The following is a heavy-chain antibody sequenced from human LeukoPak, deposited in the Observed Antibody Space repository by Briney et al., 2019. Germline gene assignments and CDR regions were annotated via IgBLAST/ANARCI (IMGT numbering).Heavy chain of an antibody. D-gene: IGHD6-6*01. CDR3: AKRVEYSSSSGYFDY. J-gene: IGHJ4*02. Sequence: GGSLRLSCAASGFTFSSYGMSWVRQAPGKGLEWVSAISDWGSSTYYADSVKGRFTISRDNSKNTLYLQMNSLRAEDTAVYYCAKRVEYSSSSGYFDYWGQGTLVSVSS. CDR2: ISDWGSST. CDR1: GFTFSSYG. V-gene: IGHV3-23*01.